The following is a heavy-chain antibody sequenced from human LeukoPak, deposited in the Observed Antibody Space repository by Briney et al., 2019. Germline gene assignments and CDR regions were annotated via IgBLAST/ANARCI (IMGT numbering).Heavy chain of an antibody. V-gene: IGHV3-48*03. CDR1: GFTFSSYE. J-gene: IGHJ6*04. CDR2: ISSSGSTI. CDR3: AREARGVIILDV. Sequence: GGSLRLSCAASGFTFSSYEMNWVRQAPGKGLEWVSYISSSGSTIYYADSVKGRFTISRDNAKNSLYLQMNSLRAEDTAVYYCAREARGVIILDVWGKGTTVTISS. D-gene: IGHD3-10*01.